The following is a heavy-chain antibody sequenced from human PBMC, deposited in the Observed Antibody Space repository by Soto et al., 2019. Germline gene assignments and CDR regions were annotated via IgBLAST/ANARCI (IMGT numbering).Heavy chain of an antibody. Sequence: GGSLRLSCAASGFTFTTAWINWVRQAPGKGLEWVSAITNSGSSSFYADSVKGRFTISRDNSRNTLYLQMTSLRVDDTATYYCAKVAGTSGAGNYYYMDVWGIGTTVTVSS. CDR3: AKVAGTSGAGNYYYMDV. D-gene: IGHD1-7*01. CDR1: GFTFTTAW. V-gene: IGHV3-23*01. J-gene: IGHJ6*03. CDR2: ITNSGSSS.